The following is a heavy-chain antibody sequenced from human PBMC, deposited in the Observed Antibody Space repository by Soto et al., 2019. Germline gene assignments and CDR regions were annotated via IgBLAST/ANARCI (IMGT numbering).Heavy chain of an antibody. V-gene: IGHV3-33*01. CDR1: GFTFSSYG. CDR2: IWYDGSNK. Sequence: QVQLVESGGGVVQPGRSLRLSCAASGFTFSSYGMHWVRQAPGKGLEWVAVIWYDGSNKYYADSVKGRFTISRDNSKNTLYLQMNSLRAEDTAVYYCARDYYDSSGNYPRLDYWGQGTLVTVSS. D-gene: IGHD3-22*01. CDR3: ARDYYDSSGNYPRLDY. J-gene: IGHJ4*02.